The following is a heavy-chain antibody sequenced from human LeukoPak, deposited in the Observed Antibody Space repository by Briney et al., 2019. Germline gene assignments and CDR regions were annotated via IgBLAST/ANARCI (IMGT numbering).Heavy chain of an antibody. D-gene: IGHD2-15*01. CDR1: GGSISSSGYY. J-gene: IGHJ5*02. Sequence: PSETLSLTCTVSGGSISSSGYYWGWIRQPPGKGLEWFWSVYYTGSTYYNPSLKSRVTISVDTSKNQFSLKLNSVTAADTAVYYCARDSHGYCGGGSCYSGGWFDPWGQGTLVTVSS. V-gene: IGHV4-39*07. CDR3: ARDSHGYCGGGSCYSGGWFDP. CDR2: VYYTGST.